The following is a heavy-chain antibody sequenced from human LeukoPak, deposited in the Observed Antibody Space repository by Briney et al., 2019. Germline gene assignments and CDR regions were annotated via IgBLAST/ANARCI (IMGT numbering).Heavy chain of an antibody. Sequence: ASVKVSCKASEYTFTSYAMHWVRQAPGQRLEWMGWINAGNGNTKYSQKFQGRVTITRDTSASTAYMELSSLRSEDTAVYYCARGGYGSGSYNYFDYWGQGTLVTVSS. CDR3: ARGGYGSGSYNYFDY. D-gene: IGHD3-10*01. CDR1: EYTFTSYA. V-gene: IGHV1-3*01. CDR2: INAGNGNT. J-gene: IGHJ4*02.